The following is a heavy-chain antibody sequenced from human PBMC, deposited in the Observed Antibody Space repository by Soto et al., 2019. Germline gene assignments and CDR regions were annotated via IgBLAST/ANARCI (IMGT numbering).Heavy chain of an antibody. CDR1: GFTFSSYG. CDR3: ARDTGDPSLAGRPDFNYYFGMDV. CDR2: IWYHGSIK. J-gene: IGHJ6*02. V-gene: IGHV3-33*01. D-gene: IGHD6-6*01. Sequence: GGSLRLSCAASGFTFSSYGMHWVRQAPGKGLEWVAVIWYHGSIKYYVDSVKGRFTISRDNSKNTLSLQMNSLRDEDTAVYYCARDTGDPSLAGRPDFNYYFGMDVWGQGTTVTVSS.